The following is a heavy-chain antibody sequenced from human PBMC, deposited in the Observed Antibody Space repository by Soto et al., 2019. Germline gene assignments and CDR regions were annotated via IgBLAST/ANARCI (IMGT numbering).Heavy chain of an antibody. CDR3: PRALTMVTGPPYYGMDV. CDR1: GYTFSGYY. Sequence: QVQLVQSGAEVKKPGASVNVSCKASGYTFSGYYMNWVRQAPGQGLEWMGWINPNSGGTNYSQKFQGRVTMTRDTSISKAYMGLSSLRSDETAVYYCPRALTMVTGPPYYGMDVWGQGTTVTVSS. V-gene: IGHV1-2*02. J-gene: IGHJ6*01. CDR2: INPNSGGT. D-gene: IGHD4-17*01.